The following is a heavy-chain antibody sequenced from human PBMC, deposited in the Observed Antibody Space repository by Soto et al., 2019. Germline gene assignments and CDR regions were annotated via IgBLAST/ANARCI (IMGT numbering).Heavy chain of an antibody. CDR2: IIPIFGTA. V-gene: IGHV1-69*13. CDR3: ARPVPRRKTSIQLWPRLDY. J-gene: IGHJ4*02. CDR1: GGTFSSYA. Sequence: SVKVSCKASGGTFSSYAISWVRQAPGQGLEWMGGIIPIFGTANYAQKFQGRVTITADESTSTAYMELSSLRSEDTAVYYCARPVPRRKTSIQLWPRLDYWGQGTLVTVSS. D-gene: IGHD5-18*01.